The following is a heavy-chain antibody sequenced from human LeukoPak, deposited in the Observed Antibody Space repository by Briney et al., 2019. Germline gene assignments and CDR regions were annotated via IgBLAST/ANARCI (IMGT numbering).Heavy chain of an antibody. CDR3: AKLEKAVAGTGWWFDP. D-gene: IGHD6-19*01. Sequence: GESLKISCKCSRYSYTYCWIGWVRQMPGKGLEWMGIIYPGDSDTRYSPSFQGQVTISADKSISTAYLQWSSLKASDTAMYYCAKLEKAVAGTGWWFDPWGQGTLVTVSS. V-gene: IGHV5-51*01. CDR2: IYPGDSDT. J-gene: IGHJ5*02. CDR1: RYSYTYCW.